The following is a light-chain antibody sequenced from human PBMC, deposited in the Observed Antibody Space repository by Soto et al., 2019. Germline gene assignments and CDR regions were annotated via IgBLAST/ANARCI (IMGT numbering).Light chain of an antibody. V-gene: IGKV1-5*01. CDR1: QSIRSW. J-gene: IGKJ1*01. CDR3: QQYNSYLT. Sequence: DIQMTQSPSTLSASVGDRVTITCRASQSIRSWLAWYQQKPGKAPKLLIYDASSLESGVPSRFSGSGSGTAFTLASRSLQDVEFASYYRQQYNSYLTFGQGTKVEIK. CDR2: DAS.